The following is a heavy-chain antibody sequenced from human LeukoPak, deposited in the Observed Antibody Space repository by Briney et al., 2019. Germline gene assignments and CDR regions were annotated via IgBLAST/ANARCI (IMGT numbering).Heavy chain of an antibody. V-gene: IGHV4-34*01. Sequence: SETLSLTCAVYGGSFSGYYWSWIRQPPGKGLEWIGEINHSGSTNYNPSLKSRVTISVDTSKSQFSPKLSSVTAADTAVYYCARGDRHYYYGMDVWGQGTTVTVSS. CDR1: GGSFSGYY. CDR2: INHSGST. CDR3: ARGDRHYYYGMDV. J-gene: IGHJ6*02.